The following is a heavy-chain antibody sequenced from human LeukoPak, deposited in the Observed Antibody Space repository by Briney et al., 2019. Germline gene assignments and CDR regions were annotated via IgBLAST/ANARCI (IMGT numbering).Heavy chain of an antibody. CDR1: GFTFSDYY. Sequence: GGSLRLSCAASGFTFSDYYMSWIRQAPGKGLEWVSYISSSGSTIYYADSVKGRFTISRDNAKNSLYLQMNSLRAEDTAVYYCASGGPIVVVPAASDYWGQRTLVTVSS. J-gene: IGHJ4*02. D-gene: IGHD2-2*01. CDR3: ASGGPIVVVPAASDY. CDR2: ISSSGSTI. V-gene: IGHV3-11*01.